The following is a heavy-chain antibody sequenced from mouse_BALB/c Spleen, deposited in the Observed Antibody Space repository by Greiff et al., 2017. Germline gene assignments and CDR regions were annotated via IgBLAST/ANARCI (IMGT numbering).Heavy chain of an antibody. V-gene: IGHV5-6-5*01. J-gene: IGHJ2*01. CDR1: GFTFSSYA. Sequence: EVKLMESGGGLVKPGGSLKLSCAASGFTFSSYAMSWVRQTPEKRLEWVASISSGGSTYYPDSVKGRFTISRDNARNILYLQMSSLRSEDTAMYYCARGVTVRYFDYWGQGTTLTVSS. CDR2: ISSGGST. D-gene: IGHD2-2*01. CDR3: ARGVTVRYFDY.